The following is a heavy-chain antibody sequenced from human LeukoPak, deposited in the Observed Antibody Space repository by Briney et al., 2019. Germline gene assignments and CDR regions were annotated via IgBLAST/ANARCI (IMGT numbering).Heavy chain of an antibody. CDR1: GFAFSSYG. D-gene: IGHD4-17*01. CDR2: IHYDSSTE. CDR3: AKHDYGDPVGNFDY. J-gene: IGHJ4*02. Sequence: GGSLRLSCAASGFAFSSYGMHWVRQAPGKGLEWVAYIHYDSSTEDYADSVKGRFTISRDNSKNTLSLQMNSLRAEDTAMYYCAKHDYGDPVGNFDYWGQGTLVTVSS. V-gene: IGHV3-30*02.